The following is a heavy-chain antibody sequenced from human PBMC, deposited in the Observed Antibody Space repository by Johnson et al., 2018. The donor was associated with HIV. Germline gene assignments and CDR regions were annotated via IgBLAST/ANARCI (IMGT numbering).Heavy chain of an antibody. CDR2: ISSNGIGT. V-gene: IGHV3-64*01. CDR1: GFTFSNFA. J-gene: IGHJ3*02. CDR3: ANTQIVVVPTAMDPFDI. D-gene: IGHD2-2*01. Sequence: VQLVESGGGLVQPGGSLRLSCAVSGFTFSNFAMHWVRQAPGKGLEYVSAISSNGIGTYYANSVDGRFTISRDNSKNTLYLQMNSLRAEETAVYYCANTQIVVVPTAMDPFDIWGQGTMVIVSS.